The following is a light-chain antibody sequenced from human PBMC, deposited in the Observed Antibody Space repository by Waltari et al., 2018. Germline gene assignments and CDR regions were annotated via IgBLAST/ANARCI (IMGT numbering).Light chain of an antibody. J-gene: IGKJ5*01. CDR3: QQRSDWPASIT. CDR1: QRVGKF. CDR2: DAS. Sequence: VVLTQPPVTLSLSPGETATPSCMASQRVGKFLTWYQKKPSQAPSLLIYDASNRATGIPVTFSGSGSETDFTVCISSVQTENFALYFCQQRSDWPASITFGQGTRLEI. V-gene: IGKV3-11*01.